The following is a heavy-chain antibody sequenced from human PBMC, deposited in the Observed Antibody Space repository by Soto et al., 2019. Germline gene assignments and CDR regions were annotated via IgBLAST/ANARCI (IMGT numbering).Heavy chain of an antibody. V-gene: IGHV1-8*01. CDR1: GYTFTSYD. Sequence: QVQLVQSGAEVKKPGASVKVSCKASGYTFTSYDINWVRQATGQGLEWMGWMNPNSGNTGYAQKFQGRVTMARNTSMSTAYMELSSMRSEDPAVYYCARERPVAGNDYWGQGTLVTVSS. CDR2: MNPNSGNT. CDR3: ARERPVAGNDY. J-gene: IGHJ4*02. D-gene: IGHD6-19*01.